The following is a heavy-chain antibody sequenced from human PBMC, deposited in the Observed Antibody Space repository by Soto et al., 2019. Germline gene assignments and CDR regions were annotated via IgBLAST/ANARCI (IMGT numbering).Heavy chain of an antibody. D-gene: IGHD6-6*01. CDR2: ISASKGNT. CDR1: GFTFTNYG. V-gene: IGHV1-18*03. J-gene: IGHJ4*02. CDR3: ASRSGQLPYYFDY. Sequence: QVQLVQSGAEVKKPEASVKVSCKASGFTFTNYGITWVRQAPGQGLEWMGWISASKGNTNYAQKFQGRVTMTTDTSTSTAYMELRSLRSDDMAVYYCASRSGQLPYYFDYWGQGTQVTVSA.